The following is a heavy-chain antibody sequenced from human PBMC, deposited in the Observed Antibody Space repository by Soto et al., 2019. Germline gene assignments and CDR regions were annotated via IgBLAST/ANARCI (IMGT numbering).Heavy chain of an antibody. CDR2: INAHSGGT. J-gene: IGHJ5*02. D-gene: IGHD6-6*01. CDR3: AKDLTRQLAYWLDP. V-gene: IGHV1-2*02. Sequence: VSCKASGFSFTGYYIHWLRQAPGQGLEWMGWINAHSGGTEYAQKFQGRVTLTRDTSIATAYLTLTSLTSDDTALYYCAKDLTRQLAYWLDPWGQGTLVTVSS. CDR1: GFSFTGYY.